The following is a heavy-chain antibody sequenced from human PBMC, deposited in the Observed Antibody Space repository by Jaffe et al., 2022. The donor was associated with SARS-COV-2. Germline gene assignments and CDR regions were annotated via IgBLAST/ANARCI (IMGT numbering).Heavy chain of an antibody. CDR2: ISYDGSNK. CDR1: GFTFSSYA. J-gene: IGHJ6*03. Sequence: QVQLVESGGGVVQPGRSLRLSCAASGFTFSSYAMHWVRQAPGKGLEWVAVISYDGSNKYYADSVKGRFTISRDNSKNTLYLQMNSLRAEDTAVYYCARGRTLWFGELTPNYYYYMDVWGKGTTVTVSS. D-gene: IGHD3-10*01. V-gene: IGHV3-30*04. CDR3: ARGRTLWFGELTPNYYYYMDV.